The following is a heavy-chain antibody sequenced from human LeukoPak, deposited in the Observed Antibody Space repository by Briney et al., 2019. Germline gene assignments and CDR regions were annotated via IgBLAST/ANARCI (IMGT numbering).Heavy chain of an antibody. Sequence: GGSLRLSCAASGFTFSSYGMHWVRQAPGKGLEWVAFIRYDGSNKYYADSVKGRFTISRDNSKNTLYLQMNSLRAEDTAVYYCAKQLGILDHDAFDIWGQGTMVTVSS. CDR3: AKQLGILDHDAFDI. J-gene: IGHJ3*02. CDR2: IRYDGSNK. D-gene: IGHD7-27*01. CDR1: GFTFSSYG. V-gene: IGHV3-30*02.